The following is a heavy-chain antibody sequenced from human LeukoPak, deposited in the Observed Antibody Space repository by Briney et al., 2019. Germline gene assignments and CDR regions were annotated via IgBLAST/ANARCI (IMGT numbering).Heavy chain of an antibody. V-gene: IGHV4-34*01. CDR3: ARTRQGPIVVVPAARRGYNWFDP. J-gene: IGHJ5*02. D-gene: IGHD2-2*01. CDR2: INHSGST. Sequence: SETLSLTCSVSGGSISRFYWSWIRQPPGKGLEWIGEINHSGSTNYNPSLKSRVTISVDTSKNQFSLKLSSVTAADTAVYYCARTRQGPIVVVPAARRGYNWFDPWGQGTLVTVSS. CDR1: GGSISRFY.